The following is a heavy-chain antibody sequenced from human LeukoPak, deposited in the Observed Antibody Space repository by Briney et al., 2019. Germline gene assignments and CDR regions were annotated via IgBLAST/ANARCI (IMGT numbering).Heavy chain of an antibody. J-gene: IGHJ4*02. V-gene: IGHV3-30*19. CDR3: ARSGSLMATMDY. CDR2: ISYEGSNE. Sequence: PGRSLRLSCAASGFTFSSYGMHWVRQAPGKGLEWVAVISYEGSNEYYADSVKGRFTISRDNSKNTLYLQMNSLRAEDTAVYYCARSGSLMATMDYWGQGTLVTVSS. CDR1: GFTFSSYG. D-gene: IGHD5-24*01.